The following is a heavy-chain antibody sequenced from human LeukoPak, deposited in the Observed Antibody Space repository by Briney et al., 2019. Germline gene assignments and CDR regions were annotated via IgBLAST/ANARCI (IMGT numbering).Heavy chain of an antibody. CDR3: ARLCLPYNRNSGGWFDP. J-gene: IGHJ5*02. D-gene: IGHD1-14*01. CDR1: GGSISSSSYY. V-gene: IGHV4-39*01. Sequence: PSETLSLTCTVSGGSISSSSYYWGWIRQPPGKGLEWIGSIYYSGSTYYNPSLKSRVTISVDTSKNQFSLKLSSVTAADTAVYYCARLCLPYNRNSGGWFDPWGQGTLVTVSS. CDR2: IYYSGST.